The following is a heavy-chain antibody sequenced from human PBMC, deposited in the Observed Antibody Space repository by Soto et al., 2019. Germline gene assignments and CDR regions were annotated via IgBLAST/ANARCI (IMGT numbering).Heavy chain of an antibody. CDR1: GDSVSSNSAA. CDR2: TYYRSKWYN. V-gene: IGHV6-1*01. Sequence: SQTLSLTCVISGDSVSSNSAAWNWLKQSPSRGLEWLGRTYYRSKWYNEYAVSVKSRITFNPDTSKNQLSLQLNSVSPEDTAIYYCAREPNYYGMDVWGQGTTVTVSS. J-gene: IGHJ6*02. CDR3: AREPNYYGMDV.